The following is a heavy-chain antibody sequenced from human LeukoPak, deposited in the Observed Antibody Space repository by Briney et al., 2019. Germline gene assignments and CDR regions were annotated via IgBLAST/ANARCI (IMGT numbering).Heavy chain of an antibody. CDR1: GFTFSSYA. Sequence: GGSLRLSCAASGFTFSSYAMNWVRQAPGKGLEGVSGISGRGGSTYYADSVKGRFTISRDNSKNTVYLQMNSLRADDTALYYCAKGGSITVMVVTPDAFDIWGQGTMVTVSS. CDR3: AKGGSITVMVVTPDAFDI. J-gene: IGHJ3*02. D-gene: IGHD3-22*01. CDR2: ISGRGGST. V-gene: IGHV3-23*01.